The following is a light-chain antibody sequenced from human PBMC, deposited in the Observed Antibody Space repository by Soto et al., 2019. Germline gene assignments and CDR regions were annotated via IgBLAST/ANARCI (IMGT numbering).Light chain of an antibody. Sequence: QSVLTQPAFVSGSPGQSITISCTGTSSDVGGYNYVSWYQQHPGKAPKLMIYEVSNRPSGVSNRFSGSKSGNTASLTISGLQAEDEADYYCSSSTSSDTLLFGGGTKLTVL. CDR3: SSSTSSDTLL. J-gene: IGLJ2*01. CDR2: EVS. V-gene: IGLV2-14*01. CDR1: SSDVGGYNY.